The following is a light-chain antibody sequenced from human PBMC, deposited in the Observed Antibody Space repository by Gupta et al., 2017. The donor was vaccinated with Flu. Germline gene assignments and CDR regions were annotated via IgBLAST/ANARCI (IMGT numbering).Light chain of an antibody. CDR3: QHYNDWPT. Sequence: SPVNLSVSPGERATRSCRDSQSVSSNLAWDQQKPGQPPRLLIYGASNRANDIADRFSGSGDGTEFTLTSTSLQSEDSAVYYWQHYNDWPTFGGGTKVEI. CDR1: QSVSSN. CDR2: GAS. V-gene: IGKV3-15*01. J-gene: IGKJ4*01.